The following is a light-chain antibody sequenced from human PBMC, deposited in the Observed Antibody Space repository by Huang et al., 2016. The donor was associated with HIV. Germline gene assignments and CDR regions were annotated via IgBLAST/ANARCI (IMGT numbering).Light chain of an antibody. CDR3: QQYNNWPFT. Sequence: ERVMTQSPVTLSVSPGERATFSCRASQSISSKLAWYQQKPGQAPRLRIYGASTRATGIPARFSGSGSGTEVTLTISSLQSEDFAVYYCQQYNNWPFTFGPGTRVDIK. J-gene: IGKJ3*01. V-gene: IGKV3-15*01. CDR1: QSISSK. CDR2: GAS.